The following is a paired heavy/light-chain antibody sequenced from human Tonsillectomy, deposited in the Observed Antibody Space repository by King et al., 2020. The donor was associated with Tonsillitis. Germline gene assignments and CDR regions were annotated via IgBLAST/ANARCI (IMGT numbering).Heavy chain of an antibody. V-gene: IGHV1-69*01. Sequence: QVQLMQSGAEVKKPGSSVKVSCEASRGTFSNYAITWVRLAPGQGLEWLGGIIPMFGSTKYAQRFQGRVTITADESTSTAYLELASLRSDDTAVYYCATVMHYHDSSGYFYRAFNIWGQGTLVTVSS. D-gene: IGHD3-22*01. CDR1: RGTFSNYA. J-gene: IGHJ3*02. CDR2: IIPMFGST. CDR3: ATVMHYHDSSGYFYRAFNI.
Light chain of an antibody. CDR2: LGS. CDR3: MQALQTPIT. V-gene: IGKV2-28*01. CDR1: QLLMHSNGNTY. Sequence: DIVMTQSPLSLPVTPGEPASISCRSSQLLMHSNGNTYLDWYLQKPGQSPQLLIYLGSNRASGVPDRFSGSGSGTDFTLKISRVEAEDVGVYYCMQALQTPITFGQGTRLEIK. J-gene: IGKJ5*01.